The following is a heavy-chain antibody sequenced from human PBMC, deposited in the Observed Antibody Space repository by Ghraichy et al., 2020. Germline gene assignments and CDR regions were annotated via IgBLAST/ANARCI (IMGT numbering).Heavy chain of an antibody. CDR2: INPNSGGT. CDR1: GYTFTGYY. Sequence: ASVKVSCKASGYTFTGYYMHWVRQAPGQGLEWMGWINPNSGGTNYAQKFQGRVTMTRDTSISTAYMELSRLRSDDTAVYYCARGIAVAGHFYYYYYYMDVWGKGTTVTVSS. D-gene: IGHD6-19*01. V-gene: IGHV1-2*02. CDR3: ARGIAVAGHFYYYYYYMDV. J-gene: IGHJ6*03.